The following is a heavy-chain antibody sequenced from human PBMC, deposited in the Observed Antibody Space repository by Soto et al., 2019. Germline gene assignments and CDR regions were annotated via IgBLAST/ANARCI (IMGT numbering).Heavy chain of an antibody. J-gene: IGHJ4*02. CDR3: ARESEDLTSNFDY. CDR1: GFTFTRYS. CDR2: ISSTTNYI. Sequence: PGGSLRLSCAASGFTFTRYSMNWVRQAPGKGLEWISSISSTTNYIYYGDSMKGRFTISRDNAKNSLYLEMNSLRAEDTAVYYCARESEDLTSNFDYWGQGTLVTVSS. V-gene: IGHV3-21*06.